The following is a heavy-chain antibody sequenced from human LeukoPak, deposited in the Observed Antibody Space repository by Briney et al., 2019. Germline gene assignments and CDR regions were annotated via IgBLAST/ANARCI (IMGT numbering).Heavy chain of an antibody. V-gene: IGHV1-2*02. CDR2: INYNTGGT. Sequence: ASVKVSCKASGYTLTGYYMHWVRQAPGQGLEWMGWINYNTGGTNFEQKFQGGVTMTRDTSITTVYMELSRLRPDDTAVYYCARSGYYYGLDVWGQGTTVTVSS. CDR3: ARSGYYYGLDV. J-gene: IGHJ6*02. CDR1: GYTLTGYY.